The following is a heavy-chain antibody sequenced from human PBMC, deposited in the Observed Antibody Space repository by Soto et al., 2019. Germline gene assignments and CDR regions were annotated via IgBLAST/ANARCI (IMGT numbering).Heavy chain of an antibody. CDR3: AKDWRGLRY. D-gene: IGHD3-3*01. Sequence: GGSLRLSCAASGFTFSSYGMHWVRQAPGKGLEWVAVISYDGSNKYYADSVKGRFTISRDNSKNTLYLQMNSLRAEDTAVYYCAKDWRGLRYWGQGTLVTVSS. V-gene: IGHV3-30*18. CDR2: ISYDGSNK. CDR1: GFTFSSYG. J-gene: IGHJ4*02.